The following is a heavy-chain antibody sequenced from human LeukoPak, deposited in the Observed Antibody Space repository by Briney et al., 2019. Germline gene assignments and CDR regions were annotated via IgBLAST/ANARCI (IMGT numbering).Heavy chain of an antibody. V-gene: IGHV5-51*01. CDR3: ARHFDY. CDR1: GYTFSNYW. J-gene: IGHJ4*02. Sequence: GESLKITCKGSGYTFSNYWIGWVRQMPGKGLEWMGIIFPGDSDTRYSPSFQGQVTISADNSINTAYLQWSSLKASDTAIYYCARHFDYWGQGTLVTVSS. CDR2: IFPGDSDT.